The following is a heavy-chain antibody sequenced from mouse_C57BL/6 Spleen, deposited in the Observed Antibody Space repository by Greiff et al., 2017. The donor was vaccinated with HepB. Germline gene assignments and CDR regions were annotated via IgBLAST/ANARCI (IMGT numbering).Heavy chain of an antibody. Sequence: DVMLVESGGGLVQPGGSLKLSCAASGFTFSDYYMYWVRQTPEKRLEWVAYISNGGGSTYYPDTVKGRFTISRDNAKNTLYLQMSRLKSEDTAMYYCARHNYYGSSPAWFAYWGQGTLVTVSA. J-gene: IGHJ3*01. V-gene: IGHV5-12*01. D-gene: IGHD1-1*01. CDR2: ISNGGGST. CDR1: GFTFSDYY. CDR3: ARHNYYGSSPAWFAY.